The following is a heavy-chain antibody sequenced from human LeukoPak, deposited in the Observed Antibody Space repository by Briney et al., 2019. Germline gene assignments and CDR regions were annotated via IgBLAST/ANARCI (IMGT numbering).Heavy chain of an antibody. J-gene: IGHJ4*02. D-gene: IGHD3-22*01. V-gene: IGHV3-21*01. CDR1: GFTFSSYS. CDR2: ISSSSSYI. CDR3: ARVDHYYDSSGYYLRY. Sequence: GGSLRLSCAASGFTFSSYSMNWVRQAPGKGLEWVSSISSSSSYIYYADSVKGRFTISRDNAKNSLYLQMNSLRAEDTAVYYCARVDHYYDSSGYYLRYWGQGTLVTVSS.